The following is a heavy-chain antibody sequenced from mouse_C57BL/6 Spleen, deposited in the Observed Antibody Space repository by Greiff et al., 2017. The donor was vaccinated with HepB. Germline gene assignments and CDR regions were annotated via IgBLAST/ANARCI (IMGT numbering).Heavy chain of an antibody. CDR1: GFTFSDYY. V-gene: IGHV5-16*01. D-gene: IGHD2-3*01. CDR2: INYEGSST. Sequence: EVKLMESEGGLVQPGSSMKLSCTASGFTFSDYYMAWVRQVPEKGLEWVANINYEGSSTYYLDSLKSRFIISRDNAKNILYLQMSSLKSEDTATYYCARIYDGYSFDYWGQGTTLTVSS. CDR3: ARIYDGYSFDY. J-gene: IGHJ2*01.